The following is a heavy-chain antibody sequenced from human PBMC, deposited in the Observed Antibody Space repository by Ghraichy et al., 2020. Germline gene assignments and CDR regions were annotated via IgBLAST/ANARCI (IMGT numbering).Heavy chain of an antibody. Sequence: SETLSLTCTVSGGSISSGSHHWGWMRQPPGKGLEWIGSIYYSGTTYYNPSLRSRVTISVDTSRTEFSMRLSSLTAADTAVYYCTREYSSSPADWGQGTLVTVSS. CDR2: IYYSGTT. V-gene: IGHV4-39*02. CDR1: GGSISSGSHH. CDR3: TREYSSSPAD. D-gene: IGHD6-6*01. J-gene: IGHJ4*02.